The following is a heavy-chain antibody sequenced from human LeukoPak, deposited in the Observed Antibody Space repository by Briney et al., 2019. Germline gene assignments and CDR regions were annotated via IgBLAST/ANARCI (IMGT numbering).Heavy chain of an antibody. CDR3: ARQWIPHAFDI. J-gene: IGHJ3*02. Sequence: SETLSLTCTVSGGSISSGSYYWGWIRQPPGKGLEWIGSIYYSGSTYYNPSLKSRVTISVDTSKNQFSLKLSSVTAADTAVYYCARQWIPHAFDIWGQGTMVTVSS. CDR2: IYYSGST. D-gene: IGHD5-18*01. V-gene: IGHV4-39*01. CDR1: GGSISSGSYY.